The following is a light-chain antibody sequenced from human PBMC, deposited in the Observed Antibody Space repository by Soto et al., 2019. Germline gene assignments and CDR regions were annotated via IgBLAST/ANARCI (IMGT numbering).Light chain of an antibody. J-gene: IGKJ1*01. CDR1: QSISNR. CDR2: DAS. Sequence: DIQMTQSPSTLSASVGDRVTITGRASQSISNRLAWYQQTPGKAPKVLIYDASSLEGGVPSRLSGTGSATEFRLTISSLQPDDFATYHCQHYGGVWTFGQGTKVDIK. CDR3: QHYGGVWT. V-gene: IGKV1-5*01.